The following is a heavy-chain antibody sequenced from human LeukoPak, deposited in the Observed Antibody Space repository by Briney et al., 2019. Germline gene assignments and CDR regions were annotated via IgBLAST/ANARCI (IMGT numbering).Heavy chain of an antibody. D-gene: IGHD5-18*01. J-gene: IGHJ4*02. CDR3: ARDRQDTAMVTLFDY. Sequence: PGGSLRLSCAASGFTFSSYWMHWVRQAPGKGLVWVSRINSDGSSTSYADSVKGRFTISRDNAKNTLYLQMNSLRAEDTAVYYCARDRQDTAMVTLFDYWGQGTLVTVSS. CDR2: INSDGSST. V-gene: IGHV3-74*01. CDR1: GFTFSSYW.